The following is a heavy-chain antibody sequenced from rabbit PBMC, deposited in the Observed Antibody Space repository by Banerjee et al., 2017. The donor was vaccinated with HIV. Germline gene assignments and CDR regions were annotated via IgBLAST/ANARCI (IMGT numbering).Heavy chain of an antibody. J-gene: IGHJ4*01. D-gene: IGHD4-1*01. CDR2: INSGSGST. CDR1: GFSFSSYYY. Sequence: QSLEESGGDLVKPGASLTLTYTASGFSFSSYYYMCWVRRAPGKGLEWIGFINSGSGSTYYASWAKGRFTISKTSSTTVTLQMTSLTAADTATYFCARDSSGWGPDVDLWGQGTLVTVS. V-gene: IGHV1S40*01. CDR3: ARDSSGWGPDVDL.